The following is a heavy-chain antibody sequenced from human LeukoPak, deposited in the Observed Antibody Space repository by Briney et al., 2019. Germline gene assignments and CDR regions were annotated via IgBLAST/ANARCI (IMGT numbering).Heavy chain of an antibody. V-gene: IGHV4-4*02. CDR1: GGSIRSSSW. CDR2: IYHSGST. J-gene: IGHJ4*02. Sequence: PSETLSLTCTVSGGSIRSSSWWSWVRQPPGKGLEWIGEIYHSGSTNYNPSLKSRVTISVDKSKYQFSLKLSSVTAADTAVYYCAREQQLVVSDYWGQGTLVTVSS. CDR3: AREQQLVVSDY. D-gene: IGHD6-13*01.